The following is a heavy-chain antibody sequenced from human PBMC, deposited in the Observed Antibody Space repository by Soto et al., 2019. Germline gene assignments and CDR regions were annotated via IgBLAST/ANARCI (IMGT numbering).Heavy chain of an antibody. Sequence: GGSLRLSCAASGFTFSSYAMSWVRQAPGKGLEWVSAISGGGGSTYYADSVKGRFTISRDNSKNTLYLQINSLRAEDTAVYYCARGGNGHEVPHWGQGTLVTVSS. V-gene: IGHV3-23*01. CDR3: ARGGNGHEVPH. J-gene: IGHJ4*02. D-gene: IGHD2-8*01. CDR2: ISGGGGST. CDR1: GFTFSSYA.